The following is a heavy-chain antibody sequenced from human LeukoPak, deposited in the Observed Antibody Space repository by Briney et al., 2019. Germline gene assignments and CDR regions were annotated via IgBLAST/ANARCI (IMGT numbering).Heavy chain of an antibody. V-gene: IGHV3-43*01. CDR2: ISWDGGST. D-gene: IGHD2-15*01. CDR1: GFTFDDYT. J-gene: IGHJ1*01. CDR3: AKPGYCSGGSCYEYFQH. Sequence: GGSLRPSCAASGFTFDDYTMHWVRQAPGKGLEWVSLISWDGGSTYYADSVKGRFTISRDNSKNSLYLQMNSLRTEDTALYYCAKPGYCSGGSCYEYFQHWGQGTLVTVSS.